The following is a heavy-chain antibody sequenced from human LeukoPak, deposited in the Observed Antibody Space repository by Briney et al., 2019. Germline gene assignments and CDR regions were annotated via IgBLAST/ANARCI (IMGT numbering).Heavy chain of an antibody. CDR3: ARIVEMATIDAFDI. Sequence: PSETLSPTCTVSGGSISSSSYYWGWIRQPPGKGLEWIGSIYYSGSTYYNPSLKSRVTISVDTSKNQFSLKLSSVTAADTAVYYCARIVEMATIDAFDIWGQGTMVTVSS. CDR1: GGSISSSSYY. CDR2: IYYSGST. J-gene: IGHJ3*02. V-gene: IGHV4-39*01. D-gene: IGHD5-24*01.